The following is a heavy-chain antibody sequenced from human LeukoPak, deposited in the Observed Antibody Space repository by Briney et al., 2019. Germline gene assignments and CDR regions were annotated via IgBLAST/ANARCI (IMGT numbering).Heavy chain of an antibody. J-gene: IGHJ4*02. D-gene: IGHD6-19*01. CDR2: ISSSSSYI. CDR1: GFTFSSYS. Sequence: GGSLRLSCAASGFTFSSYSMNWVRQAPGKGLEWVSSISSSSSYIYYADSVKGRFTISRDNAKNSLYLQMNSLRAEDTAVYYCARGPDSGSSGWRSPYGYWGQGTLVTVSS. CDR3: ARGPDSGSSGWRSPYGY. V-gene: IGHV3-21*01.